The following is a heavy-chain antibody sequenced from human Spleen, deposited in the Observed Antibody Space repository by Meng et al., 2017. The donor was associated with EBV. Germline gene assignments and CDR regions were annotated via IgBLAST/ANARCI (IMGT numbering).Heavy chain of an antibody. J-gene: IGHJ5*01. CDR1: GFTFSRYW. CDR3: SRDLAGSDDS. D-gene: IGHD1-14*01. CDR2: INEHGSII. Sequence: LVESGAASVQPGGSLRLSCAASGFTFSRYWMNWVRQVPGEGLVWVSRINEHGSIINYADSVKGRFTISRDNARNTLYLQMNSLRAADTGLYFCSRDLAGSDDSWGQGTLVTVSS. V-gene: IGHV3-74*01.